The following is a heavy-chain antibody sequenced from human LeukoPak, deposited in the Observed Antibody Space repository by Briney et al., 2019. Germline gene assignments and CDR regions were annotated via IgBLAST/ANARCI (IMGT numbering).Heavy chain of an antibody. V-gene: IGHV3-30-3*01. CDR3: ARDRAMGLPDYYYGMDV. J-gene: IGHJ6*02. D-gene: IGHD1-14*01. CDR1: RFTFSSYA. Sequence: PGRSLRLSCAASRFTFSSYAMHWVRQAPGKGLEWVAVISYDGSNKYYADSVKGRFTISRDNSKNTLYLQMNSLRAEDTAVYYCARDRAMGLPDYYYGMDVWGQGTTVTVSS. CDR2: ISYDGSNK.